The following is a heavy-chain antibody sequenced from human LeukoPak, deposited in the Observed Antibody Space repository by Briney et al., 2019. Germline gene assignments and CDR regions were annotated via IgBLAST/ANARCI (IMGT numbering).Heavy chain of an antibody. J-gene: IGHJ3*02. V-gene: IGHV4-39*07. D-gene: IGHD1-1*01. CDR1: GGSISSSSYY. CDR3: AREGYNPVPFAI. Sequence: SETLSLTCTVSGGSISSSSYYWGWIRQPPGKGLEWIASIRHDGHTYYNPSLKSQVSISVDMSRNQFSLKLNSLTAADTAVYYCAREGYNPVPFAIWGQGTVVTVSA. CDR2: IRHDGHT.